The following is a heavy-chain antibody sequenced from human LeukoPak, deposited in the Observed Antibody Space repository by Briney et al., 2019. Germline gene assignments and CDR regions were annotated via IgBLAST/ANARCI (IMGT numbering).Heavy chain of an antibody. CDR1: GFTFSSYW. D-gene: IGHD2-15*01. CDR3: ASGVVVVAASRSSYYMDV. Sequence: PGGSLRLSCAASGFTFSSYWMHWVRRAPGEGLVWVSRINSDGSSTSYADSVKGRFTISRDNAKNTLYLQMNSLRAEDTAVYYCASGVVVVAASRSSYYMDVWGKGTTVTVSS. J-gene: IGHJ6*03. V-gene: IGHV3-74*01. CDR2: INSDGSST.